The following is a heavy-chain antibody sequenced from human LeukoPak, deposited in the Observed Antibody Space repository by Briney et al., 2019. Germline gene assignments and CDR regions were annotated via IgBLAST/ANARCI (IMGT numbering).Heavy chain of an antibody. Sequence: SETLSLTCTVSGGSISGFYWSWLRQPAGRGLEWIGRIYTSGSTNYNPSLKSRVTMSVDTSKNQFSLKLSSVTAADTAVYYCARVGQYGDYADYWGQGTLVTVSS. CDR2: IYTSGST. D-gene: IGHD4-17*01. V-gene: IGHV4-4*07. J-gene: IGHJ4*02. CDR1: GGSISGFY. CDR3: ARVGQYGDYADY.